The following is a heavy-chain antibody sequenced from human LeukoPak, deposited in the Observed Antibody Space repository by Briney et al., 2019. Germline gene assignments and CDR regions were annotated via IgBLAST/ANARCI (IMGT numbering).Heavy chain of an antibody. CDR3: AREYTSGYFRTFDY. J-gene: IGHJ4*02. V-gene: IGHV3-23*01. CDR1: RFTFSDYA. D-gene: IGHD3-22*01. CDR2: ISGSGGST. Sequence: GGSLRLSCAASRFTFSDYAMSWVRQVPGKGLEWVSGISGSGGSTYYADSVQGRFTISRDNSKNTLYLQMNSLRPEDTAVYYCAREYTSGYFRTFDYWGQGTLVTVSS.